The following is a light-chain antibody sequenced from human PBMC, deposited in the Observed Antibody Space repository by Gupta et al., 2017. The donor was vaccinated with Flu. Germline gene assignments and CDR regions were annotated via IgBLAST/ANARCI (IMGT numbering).Light chain of an antibody. CDR2: DAS. CDR1: QSVSSY. V-gene: IGKV3-11*01. CDR3: QQRSNWPVT. J-gene: IGKJ2*01. Sequence: DILLTQSPATLSLSPGERATPSCRASQSVSSYLAWYQQKPGQAPRLLIYDASNRATGIPARFSGSGSGTDFTLTISSLEPEDFAVYYCQQRSNWPVTFGQGTKLEIK.